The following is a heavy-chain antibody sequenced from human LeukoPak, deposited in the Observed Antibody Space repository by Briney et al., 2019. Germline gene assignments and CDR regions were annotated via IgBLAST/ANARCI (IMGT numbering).Heavy chain of an antibody. Sequence: GGSLRLSCAASGFTFSSYSQSWVRQAPGKGLEWVSSSGGSGDRTYYADSVKSRFTTSTDNSNNTLFLHMNTPIAEATAAYYCAKGFFKTTGSSGWSQGTLASAS. CDR3: AKGFFKTTGSSG. V-gene: IGHV3-23*01. CDR1: GFTFSSYS. CDR2: SGGSGDRT. J-gene: IGHJ4*02. D-gene: IGHD3-3*01.